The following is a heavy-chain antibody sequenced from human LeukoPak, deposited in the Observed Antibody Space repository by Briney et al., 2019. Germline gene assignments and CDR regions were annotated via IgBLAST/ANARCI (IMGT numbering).Heavy chain of an antibody. CDR1: GFTFSSYE. J-gene: IGHJ4*02. Sequence: GGSLRLSCAASGFTFSSYEMNWVRQAPGKGLEWVSYISSSGSTIYYADSVKGRFTISRDNAKSSLYLQMKSLRAEDTALYYCAKAGGDSPRYSSGEDWGQGTLVTVSS. V-gene: IGHV3-48*03. CDR3: AKAGGDSPRYSSGED. CDR2: ISSSGSTI. D-gene: IGHD6-19*01.